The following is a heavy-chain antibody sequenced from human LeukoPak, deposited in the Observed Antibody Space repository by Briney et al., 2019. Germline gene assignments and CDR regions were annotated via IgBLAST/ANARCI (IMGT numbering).Heavy chain of an antibody. CDR2: IYPGDSDT. V-gene: IGHV5-51*01. CDR1: GYSFTSYW. Sequence: GESLKISCKGSGYSFTSYWIGWVRQMPGKGLEWMGIIYPGDSDTRYSPSFQGQVTISAGKSISTAYLQWSSLKASDTAMYYCARPAWTDFWSGYPLYYFDYWGQGTLVTVSS. D-gene: IGHD3-3*01. J-gene: IGHJ4*02. CDR3: ARPAWTDFWSGYPLYYFDY.